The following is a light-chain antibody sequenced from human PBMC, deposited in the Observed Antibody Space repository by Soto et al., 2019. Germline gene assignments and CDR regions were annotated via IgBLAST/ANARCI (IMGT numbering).Light chain of an antibody. CDR3: QPRGNWPLT. V-gene: IGKV3-11*01. J-gene: IGKJ4*01. CDR1: ETVATN. Sequence: EVLMTQSPATLSLSPGERATLSCWASETVATNLAWYQQKPGQAPRLLIYDASNRATGIPARFSGSGSGTDFTLTISSLKPEDFAVYYCQPRGNWPLTFGGGTKVDIK. CDR2: DAS.